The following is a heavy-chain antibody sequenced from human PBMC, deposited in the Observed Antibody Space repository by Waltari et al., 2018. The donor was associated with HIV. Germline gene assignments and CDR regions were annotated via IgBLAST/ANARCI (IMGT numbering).Heavy chain of an antibody. D-gene: IGHD2-15*01. CDR2: IRYDGSKK. Sequence: QVQLVESGGGVVQPGGSLRLPCAASGFTFSSYGLHWVRQAPGKGLEWVTFIRYDGSKKHYADSVKGRFTISRDNSDNTLYLEMNSLRTEDTAVYYCATNIVVAATGTFDYWGQGTRVIVTA. V-gene: IGHV3-30*02. CDR1: GFTFSSYG. CDR3: ATNIVVAATGTFDY. J-gene: IGHJ4*02.